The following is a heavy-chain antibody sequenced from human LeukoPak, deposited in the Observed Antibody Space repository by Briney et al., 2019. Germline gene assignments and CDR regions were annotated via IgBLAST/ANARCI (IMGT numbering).Heavy chain of an antibody. CDR1: GFTFSSYG. Sequence: PGGSLRLSCAASGFTFSSYGMHWVRQAPGKGLEWVAFIRYDGSNKYYADSVKGRFTISRDNSKNTLYLQMNSLRAEDTAVYYCARVFATGPSFDYWGQGTLVTVSS. CDR2: IRYDGSNK. J-gene: IGHJ4*02. D-gene: IGHD3-9*01. CDR3: ARVFATGPSFDY. V-gene: IGHV3-30*02.